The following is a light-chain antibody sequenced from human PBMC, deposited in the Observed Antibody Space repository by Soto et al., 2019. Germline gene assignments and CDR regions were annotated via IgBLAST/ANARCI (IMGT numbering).Light chain of an antibody. Sequence: DIQMTQSPSTLSSSLGDRVTITCRASQSISSYLAWYQQEPGKAPKLLISTASSIDSGVPSRFSGSGSGTEFALTISSLQPDDFATYYCQQYSTYPRTFGQGTQLEIK. CDR3: QQYSTYPRT. CDR2: TAS. CDR1: QSISSY. J-gene: IGKJ1*01. V-gene: IGKV1-5*01.